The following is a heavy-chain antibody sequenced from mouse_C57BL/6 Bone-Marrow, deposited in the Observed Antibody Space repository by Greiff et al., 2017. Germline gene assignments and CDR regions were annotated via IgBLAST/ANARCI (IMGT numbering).Heavy chain of an antibody. D-gene: IGHD1-1*01. J-gene: IGHJ4*01. Sequence: QVQLQQPGAELVKPGASVKLSCKASGYTFTSYWMHWVKQRPGQGLEWIGMIHPNSGSTNYNEKFKSKATLTVDKSSSTAYMQLSSLTSEDSAVYYCASPHYYGSRYAMDYWGQGTSVTVSS. CDR3: ASPHYYGSRYAMDY. V-gene: IGHV1-64*01. CDR2: IHPNSGST. CDR1: GYTFTSYW.